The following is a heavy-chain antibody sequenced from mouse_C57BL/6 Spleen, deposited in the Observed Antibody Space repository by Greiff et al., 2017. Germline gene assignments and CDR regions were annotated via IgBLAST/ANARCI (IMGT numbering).Heavy chain of an antibody. J-gene: IGHJ2*01. CDR1: GYTFTSYW. CDR2: IDPSDSYT. V-gene: IGHV1-50*01. Sequence: VQLQQPGAELVKPGASVKLSCKASGYTFTSYWMQWVKQRPGQGLEWIGEIDPSDSYTNYNQKFKGKATLTVDTSSSTAYMQLSSLTSEDSAVYYCARPIYYGNYDYWGKGTTLTVSS. D-gene: IGHD2-1*01. CDR3: ARPIYYGNYDY.